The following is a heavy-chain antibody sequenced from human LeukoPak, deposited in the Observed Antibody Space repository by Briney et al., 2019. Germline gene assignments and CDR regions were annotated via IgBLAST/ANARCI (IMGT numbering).Heavy chain of an antibody. V-gene: IGHV1-8*01. CDR3: ARGLRSDY. CDR1: GYTFSNYD. D-gene: IGHD3-16*02. Sequence: ASVKVSCTASGYTFSNYDINWVRQAPGQGLEWMGWMKPNSGRRVYAQKFQGRVTMTTNSSINTAYMELTSLRSDDTAVYCCARGLRSDYWGQGTLVTVSS. J-gene: IGHJ4*02. CDR2: MKPNSGRR.